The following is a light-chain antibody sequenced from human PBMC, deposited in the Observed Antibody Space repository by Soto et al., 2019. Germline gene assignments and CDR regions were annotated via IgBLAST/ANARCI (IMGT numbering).Light chain of an antibody. Sequence: DIQMTQSPSTLSASVGDRVTFTCRASQSISSRLTWYQQKPGKANKFLIYDASTLESGVPSSFSGSGSGKEFTLTSSSLQPDDFATYSCQQYNRYPYTFGQGTKLEIK. CDR1: QSISSR. CDR3: QQYNRYPYT. CDR2: DAS. J-gene: IGKJ2*01. V-gene: IGKV1-5*01.